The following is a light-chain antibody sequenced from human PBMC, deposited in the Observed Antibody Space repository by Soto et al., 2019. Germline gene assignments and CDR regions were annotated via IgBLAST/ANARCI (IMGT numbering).Light chain of an antibody. CDR1: ESVFYSSNNKNY. CDR3: PQYYDSPIT. Sequence: DFVMTQAPDSLAVSLGERATINCRSSESVFYSSNNKNYLAWYQQRPGQPPRLLIYWASTRKSGVPDRFSGSGSGTDFTFTISREQAEDVEVYYCPQYYDSPITFGGETRVELK. J-gene: IGKJ4*01. CDR2: WAS. V-gene: IGKV4-1*01.